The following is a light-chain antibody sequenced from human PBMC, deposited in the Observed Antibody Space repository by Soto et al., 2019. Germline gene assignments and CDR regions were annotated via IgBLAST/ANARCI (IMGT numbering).Light chain of an antibody. CDR1: QDISGR. CDR3: QQCYSPPLS. CDR2: GAS. Sequence: DIPMTQSPSSLSASIGETVTITCRASQDISGRLNWYQQTRGRVPKLLIYGASNLESGVPSRFSGSGSGTDYTLPISGLQPEDFASYYCQQCYSPPLSFGGGTRVEF. V-gene: IGKV1-39*01. J-gene: IGKJ4*01.